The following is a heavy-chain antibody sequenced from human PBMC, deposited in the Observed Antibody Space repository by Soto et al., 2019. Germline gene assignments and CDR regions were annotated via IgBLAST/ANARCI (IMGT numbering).Heavy chain of an antibody. CDR2: IYIDDT. CDR1: GYTFSSHG. Sequence: QVQLVQSGAEVKKPGASVKVSCRASGYTFSSHGFSWMRQAPGQGLEWMGWIYIDDTKYAQNFQGRVTMTTDTSTSTVYMELRRLSSDDTAVYYCARDRDWNLDYWGQGTLVTVSS. CDR3: ARDRDWNLDY. D-gene: IGHD1-1*01. J-gene: IGHJ4*02. V-gene: IGHV1-18*01.